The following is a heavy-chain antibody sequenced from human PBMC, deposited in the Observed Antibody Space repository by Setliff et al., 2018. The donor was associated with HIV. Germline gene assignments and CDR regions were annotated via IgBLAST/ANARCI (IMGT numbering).Heavy chain of an antibody. D-gene: IGHD6-19*01. CDR3: ARSPRYSSGWYDSYFDQ. J-gene: IGHJ4*02. Sequence: ASVKVSCKASGGTFSSYAISWVRQAPGQGLEWMGGSIPMYGTSNYAQKFQGRVTITTDESTSTAYMELSRLRSDHTAVYYCARSPRYSSGWYDSYFDQWGQGTLVTVSS. CDR1: GGTFSSYA. CDR2: SIPMYGTS. V-gene: IGHV1-69*05.